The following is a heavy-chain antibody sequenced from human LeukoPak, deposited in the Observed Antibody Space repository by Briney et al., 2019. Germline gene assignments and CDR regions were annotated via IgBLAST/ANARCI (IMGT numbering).Heavy chain of an antibody. CDR2: IYYSGST. J-gene: IGHJ4*02. CDR1: GGSISSSSYY. D-gene: IGHD2-2*01. CDR3: ALSWGDYIGYCSGTSCPLWHY. V-gene: IGHV4-39*01. Sequence: SETLSLTCTVSGGSISSSSYYWGWIRQPPGKGLEWIGSIYYSGSTYYNPSLKSRVTISVDTSKNQFSLKLSSVTAADTAVYYCALSWGDYIGYCSGTSCPLWHYWGQGTLVTVSS.